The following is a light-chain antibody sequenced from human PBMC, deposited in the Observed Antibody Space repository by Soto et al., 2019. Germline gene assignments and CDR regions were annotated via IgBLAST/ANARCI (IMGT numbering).Light chain of an antibody. Sequence: SYELTQPPSVSLAPGQTASITCGGNSIGSKSVHWYPQKPGQAPIVVIYYDSDRPSGIPERFAGSNSGNTATLTISRVEAGDEADYYCQVCDSSSDHVIFGGGTKLTVL. CDR2: YDS. CDR3: QVCDSSSDHVI. J-gene: IGLJ2*01. CDR1: SIGSKS. V-gene: IGLV3-21*04.